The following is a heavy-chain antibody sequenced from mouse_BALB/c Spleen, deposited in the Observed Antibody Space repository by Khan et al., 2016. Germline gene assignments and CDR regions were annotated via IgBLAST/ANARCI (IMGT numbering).Heavy chain of an antibody. D-gene: IGHD2-2*01. CDR1: GFTFSSYA. CDR2: ISSGGSYT. CDR3: AREGLRRRPFDY. Sequence: EVELVESGGGLVKPGGSLKFSCAASGFTFSSYAMSWVRQSPEKRLEWVAEISSGGSYTYYPDTVTGRFTISRDNAKNTLYLEMSSLRSEDTAMYYCAREGLRRRPFDYWGQGTTLTVSS. J-gene: IGHJ2*01. V-gene: IGHV5-9-4*01.